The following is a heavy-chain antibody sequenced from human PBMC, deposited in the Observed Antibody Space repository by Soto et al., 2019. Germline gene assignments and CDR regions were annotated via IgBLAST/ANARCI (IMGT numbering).Heavy chain of an antibody. J-gene: IGHJ4*02. D-gene: IGHD2-15*01. Sequence: SETLSLTCTVSGVSISSGDYYWSWIRQPPGKGLEWIGYIYYSGSTYYNPSLKSRVAISVDTSKNQFSLKLSSVTAADTAVYYCAREKRDEGCSGGSCLSRYDYWGQGTLVTVSS. V-gene: IGHV4-30-4*01. CDR1: GVSISSGDYY. CDR3: AREKRDEGCSGGSCLSRYDY. CDR2: IYYSGST.